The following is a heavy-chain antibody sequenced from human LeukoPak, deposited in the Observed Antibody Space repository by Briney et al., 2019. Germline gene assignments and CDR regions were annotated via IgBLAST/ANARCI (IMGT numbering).Heavy chain of an antibody. CDR3: ARDYCSSSSCNTGIYFDY. CDR1: GYTFTSYG. D-gene: IGHD2-2*01. V-gene: IGHV1-18*01. J-gene: IGHJ4*02. CDR2: ISAYYGNT. Sequence: GASVNVSCKASGYTFTSYGISWVRQAPGQGLEWVGWISAYYGNTNYVQKLQGRVTMTTDTTTSTAYMKMTSLRSDNTAVDYCARDYCSSSSCNTGIYFDYWDQGTLVPVTS.